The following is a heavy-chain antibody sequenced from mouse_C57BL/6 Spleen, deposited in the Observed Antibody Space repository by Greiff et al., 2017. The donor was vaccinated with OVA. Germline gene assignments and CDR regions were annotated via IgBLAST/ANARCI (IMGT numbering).Heavy chain of an antibody. J-gene: IGHJ2*01. Sequence: QVQLQQPGAELVKPGASVKLSCKASGYTFTSYWMQWVKQRPGQGLEWIGEIDPSDSYTNYNQKFKGKATLTVDTSSSTAYMQLSSLTSEDSAVYYGARKGIYYGSSSYFDYWGKGTTLTVAS. D-gene: IGHD1-1*01. CDR2: IDPSDSYT. CDR1: GYTFTSYW. V-gene: IGHV1-50*01. CDR3: ARKGIYYGSSSYFDY.